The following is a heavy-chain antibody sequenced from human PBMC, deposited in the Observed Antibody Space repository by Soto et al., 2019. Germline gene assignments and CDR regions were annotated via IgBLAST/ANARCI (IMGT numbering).Heavy chain of an antibody. D-gene: IGHD4-17*01. J-gene: IGHJ5*02. CDR1: GGSISGGNY. CDR2: IYYSGST. V-gene: IGHV4-30-4*01. CDR3: ARDRPYGDYTLGVWFDX. Sequence: ASETLSLTFTVSGGSISGGNYWSWIRQPPGKGLEWICCIYYSGSTYFNPSLKSRVTISVATSKIQFSLKLSSVTAADTAVYYCARDRPYGDYTLGVWFDXWGQGTLVTVSX.